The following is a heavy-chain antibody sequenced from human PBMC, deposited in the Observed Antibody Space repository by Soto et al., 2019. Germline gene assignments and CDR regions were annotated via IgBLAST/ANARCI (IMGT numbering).Heavy chain of an antibody. CDR1: GGSFSGYY. CDR3: ASLVSGYDYNY. CDR2: INHSGST. J-gene: IGHJ4*02. Sequence: SETLSLTCAVYGGSFSGYYWSWIRQPPGKGLEWIGEINHSGSTNYNPSLKSRVTISVDTSKNQFSLKLSSVTAADTAVYYCASLVSGYDYNYWGQGTLVTVSS. D-gene: IGHD5-12*01. V-gene: IGHV4-34*01.